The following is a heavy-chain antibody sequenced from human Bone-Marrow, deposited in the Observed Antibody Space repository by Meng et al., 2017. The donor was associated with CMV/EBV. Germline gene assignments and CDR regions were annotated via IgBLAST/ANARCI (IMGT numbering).Heavy chain of an antibody. J-gene: IGHJ4*02. Sequence: GESLKISCAASGFTFSHYWMNWVRQTPGKGLEWVASITQDGGDKHYLDSVKGRFTISRDNVKNSVYLQMDSLRDEDSGLYYCLRDPNHYTNGYPEYWGQGTLVTVSS. D-gene: IGHD2-8*01. CDR1: GFTFSHYW. CDR3: LRDPNHYTNGYPEY. V-gene: IGHV3-7*01. CDR2: ITQDGGDK.